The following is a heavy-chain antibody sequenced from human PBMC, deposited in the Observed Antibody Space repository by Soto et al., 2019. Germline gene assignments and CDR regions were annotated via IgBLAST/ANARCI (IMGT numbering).Heavy chain of an antibody. D-gene: IGHD1-26*01. V-gene: IGHV4-39*01. CDR1: GGSISSSSYH. CDR3: ARRSGSYFEY. CDR2: LYFSGST. Sequence: TLSLTCTVSGGSISSSSYHWGWIRPPPWKGLEWIGSLYFSGSTYYNASVNSRFTRSVDTSKNQFSLKLSSVTAADTAVYYFARRSGSYFEYWGQGTLVTVSS. J-gene: IGHJ4*02.